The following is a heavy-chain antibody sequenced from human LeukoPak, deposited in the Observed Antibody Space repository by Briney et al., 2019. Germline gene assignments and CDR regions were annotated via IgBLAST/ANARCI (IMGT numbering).Heavy chain of an antibody. CDR3: ARGPADNAFDI. D-gene: IGHD2-15*01. V-gene: IGHV3-33*01. CDR1: GFTFSSYG. CDR2: IRYDGSNR. Sequence: PGGPLRLSCAASGFTFSSYGMHWVRQAPGKGLEWVAVIRYDGSNRYYADSVKGRFTISRDNSKNTLYLQMNSMRAEDTAVYYCARGPADNAFDIWGQGTMVTVSS. J-gene: IGHJ3*02.